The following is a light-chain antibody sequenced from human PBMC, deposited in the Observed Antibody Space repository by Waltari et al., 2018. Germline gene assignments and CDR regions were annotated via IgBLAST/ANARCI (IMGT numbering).Light chain of an antibody. CDR1: QSVLYSSNNKNQ. J-gene: IGKJ2*01. CDR2: WAS. CDR3: HQYYSTPFT. V-gene: IGKV4-1*01. Sequence: DIVMTQSPESLAVSLGERATINCKSSQSVLYSSNNKNQLAWYQQKPGQPPKLLLYWASTRESGVPDRCSGSGSETDFTLTISSLQAEDVAVYYCHQYYSTPFTFGQGTKLEIK.